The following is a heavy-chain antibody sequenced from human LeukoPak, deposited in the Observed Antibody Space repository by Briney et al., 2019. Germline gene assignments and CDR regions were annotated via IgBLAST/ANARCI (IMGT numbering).Heavy chain of an antibody. CDR3: TTEFYSNGYNN. D-gene: IGHD5-18*01. V-gene: IGHV3-15*01. Sequence: GSLRLSCAASGFTFSNAWMSWVRQAPGKGLEWVGHIKSKTDGETTDYAAPVKGRFTIPRDDSKNTLYLQMNSLKTEDTAVYYCTTEFYSNGYNNWGQGTLVTVSS. J-gene: IGHJ4*02. CDR2: IKSKTDGETT. CDR1: GFTFSNAW.